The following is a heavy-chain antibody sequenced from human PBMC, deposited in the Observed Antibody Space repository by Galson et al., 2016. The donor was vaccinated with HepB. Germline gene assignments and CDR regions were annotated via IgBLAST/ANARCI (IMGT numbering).Heavy chain of an antibody. CDR2: IRSKIYGGTP. V-gene: IGHV3-49*04. CDR1: GFTFSNFW. CDR3: TRDNPHSSGYYGSGFEY. Sequence: SLRLSCAASGFTFSNFWMTWVRQAPGKGLEWVGFIRSKIYGGTPEYAASLKGRFSISRDDSKGVAYLQMNSLKTEDTAVYYCTRDNPHSSGYYGSGFEYWGQGNLVTVSS. J-gene: IGHJ4*02. D-gene: IGHD6-19*01.